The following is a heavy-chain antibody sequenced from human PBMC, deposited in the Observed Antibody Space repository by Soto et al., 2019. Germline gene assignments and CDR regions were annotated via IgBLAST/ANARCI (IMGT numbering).Heavy chain of an antibody. CDR2: SSASGGST. CDR3: AKDRKSGSGWYWDY. J-gene: IGHJ4*02. CDR1: GFTFSSYA. Sequence: EVQLLESGGGLVQPGGSLRLSCAASGFTFSSYAMSWVRQAPGKGLEWVSPSSASGGSTYYADSVKGRFTISRDNSKNTLYLQMNSLRAEDTAVYYCAKDRKSGSGWYWDYWGQGTLVTVSS. V-gene: IGHV3-23*01. D-gene: IGHD6-19*01.